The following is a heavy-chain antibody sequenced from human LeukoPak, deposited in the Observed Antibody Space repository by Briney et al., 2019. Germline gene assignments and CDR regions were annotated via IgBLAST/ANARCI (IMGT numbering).Heavy chain of an antibody. CDR3: AKGYSGYLDY. J-gene: IGHJ4*02. D-gene: IGHD5-12*01. CDR1: GFTFSSYG. CDR2: ISYDGSNK. Sequence: PGGSLILSCAASGFTFSSYGMHWVRQAPGKGLEWVAVISYDGSNKYYADSVKGRFTISRDNSKNTLYLQMNSLRAEDTAVYYCAKGYSGYLDYWGQGTLVTVSS. V-gene: IGHV3-30*18.